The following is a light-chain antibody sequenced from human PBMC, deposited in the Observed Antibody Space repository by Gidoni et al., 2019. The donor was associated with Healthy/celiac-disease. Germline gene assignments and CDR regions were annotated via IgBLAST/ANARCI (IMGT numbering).Light chain of an antibody. J-gene: IGKJ1*01. Sequence: DIVMTQSPDSLAVSLGERATINCQSSQSVLYSSNNKNYLSWYHQKPGQPPKLLIYWASTRESGVPDRFSGSGSGTDYTLTTISLQAEDVAVYYCQQYYSTPPRTFGQGTKVEIK. CDR2: WAS. CDR1: QSVLYSSNNKNY. V-gene: IGKV4-1*01. CDR3: QQYYSTPPRT.